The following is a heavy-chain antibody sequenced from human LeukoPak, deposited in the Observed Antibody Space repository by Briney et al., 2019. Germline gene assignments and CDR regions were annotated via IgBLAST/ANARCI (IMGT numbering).Heavy chain of an antibody. CDR2: IYYSGST. CDR1: DGSISSSSYY. Sequence: SETLSLTCTVSDGSISSSSYYWGWIRQPPGKGLEWIGSIYYSGSTYYNPSLKSRVTISVDTSKNHFSLEVSSMTAADTAVYYCARREDKDTRGYYYHWFDPWGQGTLVTVSS. J-gene: IGHJ5*02. CDR3: ARREDKDTRGYYYHWFDP. V-gene: IGHV4-39*07. D-gene: IGHD3-22*01.